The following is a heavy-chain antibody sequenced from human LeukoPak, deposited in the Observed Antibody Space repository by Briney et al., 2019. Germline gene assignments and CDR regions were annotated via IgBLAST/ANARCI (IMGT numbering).Heavy chain of an antibody. D-gene: IGHD4-17*01. CDR2: IYYSGST. Sequence: PSETLSLTCTVSGGSISSSSYYWGWIRQPPGKGLEWIGSIYYSGSTYYNPSLKSRVTISVDTSKNQFSLKLSSVTAADTAVYYCARDGETVTYPSFFDYWGQGTLVTVSS. CDR1: GGSISSSSYY. V-gene: IGHV4-39*07. J-gene: IGHJ4*02. CDR3: ARDGETVTYPSFFDY.